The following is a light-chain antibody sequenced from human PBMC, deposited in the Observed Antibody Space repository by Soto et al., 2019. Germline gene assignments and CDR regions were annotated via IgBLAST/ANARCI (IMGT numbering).Light chain of an antibody. Sequence: IVFTQSPVTLSLSPGERATISCRASQSVSNNYLAWYQQKPGQDPRLLIYGASNRANGLPDRLSGSGSGKDFTLTISRLEPEDSAVYSRQQYGRSATFAKGTKVDI. J-gene: IGKJ1*01. CDR3: QQYGRSAT. V-gene: IGKV3-20*01. CDR2: GAS. CDR1: QSVSNNY.